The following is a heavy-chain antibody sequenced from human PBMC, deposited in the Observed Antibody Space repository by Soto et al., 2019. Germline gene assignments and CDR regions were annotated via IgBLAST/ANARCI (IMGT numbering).Heavy chain of an antibody. CDR1: GGTFSSYA. CDR3: ARGNWNYVLFWFDP. Sequence: QVQLVQSGAEVKKPGSSVKVSCKASGGTFSSYAISWVRQAPGQGLEWMGGISPIFGTANYAQKFQGRVTITADESTSTAYMELSSLRSEDTAVYYCARGNWNYVLFWFDPWGQGTLVTVSS. D-gene: IGHD1-7*01. V-gene: IGHV1-69*12. J-gene: IGHJ5*02. CDR2: ISPIFGTA.